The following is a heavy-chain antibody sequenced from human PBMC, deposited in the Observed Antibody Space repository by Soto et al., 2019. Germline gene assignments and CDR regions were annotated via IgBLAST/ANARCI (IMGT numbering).Heavy chain of an antibody. Sequence: EVQLVESGGGLVKPGGPLGLSCAASGFTFSSYSMNWFGQAPGKGLGWVSSISSSSSYIYYADSVKGRFTISRDNAKNSLYLQMNSLRAEDTAVYYCARDQYSSSSWGTDYWGQGTLVTVSS. J-gene: IGHJ4*02. CDR3: ARDQYSSSSWGTDY. CDR1: GFTFSSYS. CDR2: ISSSSSYI. D-gene: IGHD6-6*01. V-gene: IGHV3-21*01.